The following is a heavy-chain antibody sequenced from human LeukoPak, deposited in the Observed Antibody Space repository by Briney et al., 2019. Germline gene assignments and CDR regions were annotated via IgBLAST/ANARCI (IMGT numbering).Heavy chain of an antibody. CDR3: ARLPPYYDFWSGYVADEYYFDY. D-gene: IGHD3-3*01. CDR2: IWYDGSNK. J-gene: IGHJ4*02. V-gene: IGHV3-33*08. CDR1: GFTFSSYA. Sequence: PGGSLRLSCAASGFTFSSYAMHWVRQAPGKGLEWVAVIWYDGSNKYYADSVKGRFTISRDNSKNTLYLQMNSLRAEDTAVYYCARLPPYYDFWSGYVADEYYFDYWGQGTLVTVSS.